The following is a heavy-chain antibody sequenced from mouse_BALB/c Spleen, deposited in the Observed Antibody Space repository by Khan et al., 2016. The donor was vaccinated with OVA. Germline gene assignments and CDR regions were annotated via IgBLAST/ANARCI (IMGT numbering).Heavy chain of an antibody. Sequence: EVQLVESGGDLVKPEGSLKLSCAASGFTFSTYGMSWVRQTPDKRLEWVATISSGGSYTYYPDSVQGRFTISRDNAKNTLYLQMSSLKSEDTAMFYCARLAYDYDSEGFVYWGQGTLVTVSA. J-gene: IGHJ3*01. V-gene: IGHV5-6*01. D-gene: IGHD2-4*01. CDR3: ARLAYDYDSEGFVY. CDR1: GFTFSTYG. CDR2: ISSGGSYT.